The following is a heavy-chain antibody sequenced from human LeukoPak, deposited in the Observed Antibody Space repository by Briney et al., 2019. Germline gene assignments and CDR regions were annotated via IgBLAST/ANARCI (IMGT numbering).Heavy chain of an antibody. Sequence: PGGSLRLSCAASGFTFSSYSMNWVRQDPGKGLEWVSSISSSSSYIYYADSVKGRFTISRDNAKNSLYLQMNSLRAEDTAVYYCARQGQYYGSGSYYNRYYFDYWGQGTLVTVSS. CDR3: ARQGQYYGSGSYYNRYYFDY. CDR1: GFTFSSYS. D-gene: IGHD3-10*01. V-gene: IGHV3-21*01. J-gene: IGHJ4*02. CDR2: ISSSSSYI.